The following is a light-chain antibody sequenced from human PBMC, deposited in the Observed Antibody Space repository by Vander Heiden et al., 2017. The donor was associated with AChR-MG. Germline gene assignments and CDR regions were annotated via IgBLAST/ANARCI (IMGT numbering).Light chain of an antibody. J-gene: IGLJ2*01. Sequence: SAELPQHPAVSGALGQTVRITCQGDSLGSYYASWYQQKPGQAPVLVIYGKNNRPSGIPDRFSGSSSGNTASLTITGAQAEDEADYYCHSRDSSVSRLVFGGGTKLTVL. V-gene: IGLV3-19*01. CDR2: GKN. CDR1: SLGSYY. CDR3: HSRDSSVSRLV.